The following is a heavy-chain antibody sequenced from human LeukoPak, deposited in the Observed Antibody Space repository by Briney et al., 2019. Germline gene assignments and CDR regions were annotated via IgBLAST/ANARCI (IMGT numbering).Heavy chain of an antibody. Sequence: PSETLSLTCTVSGGSISSYYWSWVRQPAGKGLEWIGRIYTSGSTNYNPSLKSRVTMSVDTSKNQFSLKLSSETAAGTAVYYCARDGAARLDWFDPWGQGTLVTVSS. D-gene: IGHD6-6*01. V-gene: IGHV4-4*07. CDR1: GGSISSYY. J-gene: IGHJ5*02. CDR2: IYTSGST. CDR3: ARDGAARLDWFDP.